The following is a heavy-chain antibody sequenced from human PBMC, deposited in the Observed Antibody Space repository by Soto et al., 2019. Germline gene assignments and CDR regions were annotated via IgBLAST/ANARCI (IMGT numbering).Heavy chain of an antibody. D-gene: IGHD3-9*01. Sequence: ASVKVSCTASGGTFSSSAIRWVRHVPGQGLDWMGGLIPIFGTANYAQKFQGSVTITADESTSTDYMELTSRRSEDTAVYDCARVSPELLRYCDWTLGYYFDYWGQRTLVTVS. V-gene: IGHV1-69*13. CDR3: ARVSPELLRYCDWTLGYYFDY. CDR1: GGTFSSSA. J-gene: IGHJ4*02. CDR2: LIPIFGTA.